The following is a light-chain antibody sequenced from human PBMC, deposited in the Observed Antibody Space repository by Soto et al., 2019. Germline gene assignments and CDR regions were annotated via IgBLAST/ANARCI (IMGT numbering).Light chain of an antibody. CDR1: QSVSSSY. Sequence: EIVRTHSPATLSVSLDDAATLSCRASQSVSSSYLAWYQQKPGQAPRLLIYGASTRATGIPARFSGSGSGTEFTLTISSLQSEDFAVYYCQQYNNWPQTFGQGTKV. CDR2: GAS. CDR3: QQYNNWPQT. V-gene: IGKV3-15*01. J-gene: IGKJ1*01.